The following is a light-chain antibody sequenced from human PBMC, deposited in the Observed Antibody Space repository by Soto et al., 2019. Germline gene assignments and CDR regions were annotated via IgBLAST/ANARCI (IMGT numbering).Light chain of an antibody. V-gene: IGKV1-12*01. J-gene: IGKJ2*01. CDR3: QQTNSPYI. CDR1: LSVGGW. Sequence: IQMTQSPSSVSESLGDSVSINCRASLSVGGWLAWYRQKPGKAPEFLIFAASTLHSGVPSRFSGSGSGTDFTLTISSLQPEDVATYYCQQTNSPYIFGQGTKVEI. CDR2: AAS.